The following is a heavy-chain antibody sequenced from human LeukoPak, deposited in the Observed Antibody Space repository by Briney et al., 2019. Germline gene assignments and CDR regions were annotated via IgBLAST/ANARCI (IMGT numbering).Heavy chain of an antibody. V-gene: IGHV4-30-4*08. CDR3: ARHNYCSSTSCYSP. CDR1: GGSISSGDYY. Sequence: PSETLSLTCTVSGGSISSGDYYWSWIRQPPGKGLEWIGYIYYSGSTYYNPSLKSRVTISVNTSKNQFSLKLSSVTAADTAVYYCARHNYCSSTSCYSPWGQGTLVTVSS. D-gene: IGHD2-2*01. J-gene: IGHJ5*02. CDR2: IYYSGST.